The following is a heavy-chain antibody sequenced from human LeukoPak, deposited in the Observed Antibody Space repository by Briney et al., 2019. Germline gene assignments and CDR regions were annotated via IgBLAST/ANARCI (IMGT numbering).Heavy chain of an antibody. CDR3: AREGTTPTGVRP. J-gene: IGHJ5*02. CDR2: IYHSGRT. D-gene: IGHD4-11*01. CDR1: GGSGGSISSSNF. V-gene: IGHV4-4*02. Sequence: PSGTLSLTCVVSGGSGGSISSSNFWTWVRQPPGKGLEWIGEIYHSGRTNYNPSLKSRLTISVDESKNQFSLKLSSVTAADTAVYYCAREGTTPTGVRPWGQGTLVTVSS.